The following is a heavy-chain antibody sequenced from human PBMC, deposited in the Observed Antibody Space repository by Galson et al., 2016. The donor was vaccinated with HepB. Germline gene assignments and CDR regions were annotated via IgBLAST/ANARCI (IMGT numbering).Heavy chain of an antibody. CDR2: IYSGGSI. CDR3: ARGWVESYYYYGLDV. J-gene: IGHJ6*02. Sequence: SLRLSCAASGFSVSSTYLNWVRQAPGKGLEWVSIIYSGGSIYYADFAKGRFTISRDNSKNTLYLQMNSLRIEDTAVYYCARGWVESYYYYGLDVWGQGTTVTVSS. CDR1: GFSVSSTY. D-gene: IGHD3-16*01. V-gene: IGHV3-53*01.